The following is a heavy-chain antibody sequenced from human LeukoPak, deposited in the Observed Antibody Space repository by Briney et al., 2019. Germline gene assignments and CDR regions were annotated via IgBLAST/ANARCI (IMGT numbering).Heavy chain of an antibody. D-gene: IGHD2-15*01. V-gene: IGHV1-3*01. CDR1: GYTFTSYA. Sequence: GASVKVSCKASGYTFTSYAMHWVRQAPGQRLEWMGWINAGNDNTKYSQKFQGRVTITRDTSASTAYMELSSLRSEYTAVYYCARDLCYCTGGTCYPNWFDPWGQGTLVTVSS. CDR3: ARDLCYCTGGTCYPNWFDP. CDR2: INAGNDNT. J-gene: IGHJ5*02.